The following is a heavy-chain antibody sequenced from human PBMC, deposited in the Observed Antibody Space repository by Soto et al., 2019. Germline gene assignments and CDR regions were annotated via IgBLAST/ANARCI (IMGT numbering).Heavy chain of an antibody. D-gene: IGHD6-13*01. V-gene: IGHV3-43*01. CDR3: AKDEGAAVESPGD. CDR2: INWDGRIA. CDR1: GFIFDDFT. Sequence: GGSLRLSCAASGFIFDDFTMHWVRLVPGKGLQWVSYINWDGRIAMYADSVEGRFTISRDNTNNHLYLQMNSLRSDDTALYYCAKDEGAAVESPGDWGHGTLVTVSS. J-gene: IGHJ4*01.